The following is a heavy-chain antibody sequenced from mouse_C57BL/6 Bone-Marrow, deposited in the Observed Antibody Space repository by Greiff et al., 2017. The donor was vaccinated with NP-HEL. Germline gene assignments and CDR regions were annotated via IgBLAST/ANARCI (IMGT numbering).Heavy chain of an antibody. Sequence: DVHLVESGGGLVQPKGSLKLSCAASGFTFNTYAMHWVRQAPGKGLEWVARIRSKSSNYATYYADSVKDRFTISRDDSQSMLYLQMNNLKTEDTAMYYCVRGRRYGSSYGYFDVWGTGTTVTVSS. J-gene: IGHJ1*03. CDR2: IRSKSSNYAT. CDR1: GFTFNTYA. D-gene: IGHD1-1*01. V-gene: IGHV10-3*01. CDR3: VRGRRYGSSYGYFDV.